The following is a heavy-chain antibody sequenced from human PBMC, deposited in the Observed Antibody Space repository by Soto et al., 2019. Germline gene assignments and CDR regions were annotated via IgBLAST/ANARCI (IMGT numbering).Heavy chain of an antibody. CDR3: AREVRLGEFVRRHYGMDV. D-gene: IGHD3-16*01. Sequence: SAEVTCKECGDRLTSYDSSWVRQATGQGLEWMGWMNPNSGNTGYAQKFQGRVTMTRNTSISTAYMELSSLRSEDTAVYYCAREVRLGEFVRRHYGMDVWGQGTTVPVS. CDR1: GDRLTSYD. J-gene: IGHJ6*02. CDR2: MNPNSGNT. V-gene: IGHV1-8*01.